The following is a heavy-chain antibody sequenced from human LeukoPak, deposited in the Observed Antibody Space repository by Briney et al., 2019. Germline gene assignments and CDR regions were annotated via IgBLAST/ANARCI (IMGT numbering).Heavy chain of an antibody. CDR1: GFTFSNYG. CDR3: AKGPYYYGSGSPAPYYFDY. CDR2: ISGSGGST. V-gene: IGHV3-23*01. J-gene: IGHJ4*02. Sequence: GGSLRLSCAASGFTFSNYGMSWVRQAPGKGLEWVSGISGSGGSTYYADSVKGRFTILRDNSKNTLYLQMNSLRAEDTAVYYCAKGPYYYGSGSPAPYYFDYWGQGTLVTVSS. D-gene: IGHD3-10*01.